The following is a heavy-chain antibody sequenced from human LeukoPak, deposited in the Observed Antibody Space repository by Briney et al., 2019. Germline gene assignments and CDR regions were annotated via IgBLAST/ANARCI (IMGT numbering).Heavy chain of an antibody. CDR1: GFTFSSYG. Sequence: PGRSLRLSCAASGFTFSSYGMHWVRQAPGKGLEWVAVISYDGSNKYYADSVKGRFTISRDNSKNTLYLQMNSLRAEDTAVYYSAKERRDGSWYRYYFDCWGQGTLVTVSS. D-gene: IGHD6-13*01. CDR2: ISYDGSNK. CDR3: AKERRDGSWYRYYFDC. V-gene: IGHV3-30*18. J-gene: IGHJ4*02.